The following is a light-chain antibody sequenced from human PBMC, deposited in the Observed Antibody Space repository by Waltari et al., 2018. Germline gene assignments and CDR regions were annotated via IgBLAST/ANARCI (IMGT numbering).Light chain of an antibody. J-gene: IGKJ1*01. Sequence: ELVLTQSPGTLSLSPGDSATLPCRASQSVGKFLAWYQKNPGQAPRLLIYAASSRATGIPDRCSGSGFGTDFSLTISRLEPEDFAVYYCQHYVRLPVSFGQGTKVGIK. V-gene: IGKV3-20*01. CDR2: AAS. CDR3: QHYVRLPVS. CDR1: QSVGKF.